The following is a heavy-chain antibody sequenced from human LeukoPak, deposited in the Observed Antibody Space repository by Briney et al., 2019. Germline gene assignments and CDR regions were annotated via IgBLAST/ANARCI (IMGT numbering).Heavy chain of an antibody. CDR1: GGSISSYY. J-gene: IGHJ2*01. CDR3: ARPSHGDYVRGWYFDL. Sequence: KPSETLSLTCTVSGGSISSYYWNWIRQPPGKGLEWIGYVYYSGNTNYNPSLKSRVTISVDTSKNQFSLKLSSVTAADTAVYYCARPSHGDYVRGWYFDLWGRGTLVTVSS. CDR2: VYYSGNT. D-gene: IGHD4-17*01. V-gene: IGHV4-59*08.